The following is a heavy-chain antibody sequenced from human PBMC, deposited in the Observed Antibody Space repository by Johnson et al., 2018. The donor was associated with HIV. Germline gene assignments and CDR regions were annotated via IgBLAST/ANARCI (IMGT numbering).Heavy chain of an antibody. D-gene: IGHD3-22*01. V-gene: IGHV3-20*03. J-gene: IGHJ3*01. CDR3: ARPSVIPPGGGYDV. CDR2: INWNGGST. Sequence: PGKGREWVSGINWNGGSTGYADSVKGRFTISRDNAKNSLYLQMHSLSAEDTALYYCARPSVIPPGGGYDVWGRGTMVVVST.